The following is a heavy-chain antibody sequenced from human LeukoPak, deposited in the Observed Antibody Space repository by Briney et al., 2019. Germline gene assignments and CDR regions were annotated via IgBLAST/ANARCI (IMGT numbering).Heavy chain of an antibody. V-gene: IGHV4-4*07. CDR1: GGSTSSYY. CDR3: AANNVGADDAFDI. CDR2: IYTSGST. D-gene: IGHD1-26*01. Sequence: SETLSLTCTVSGGSTSSYYWSWIRQPAGKGLEWIGRIYTSGSTNYNPSLKSRVTISVDKSKNQFSLKLSSVTAADTAVYYCAANNVGADDAFDIWGQGTMVTVSS. J-gene: IGHJ3*02.